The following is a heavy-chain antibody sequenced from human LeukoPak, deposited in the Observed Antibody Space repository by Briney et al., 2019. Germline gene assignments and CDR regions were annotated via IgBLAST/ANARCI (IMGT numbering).Heavy chain of an antibody. CDR1: GGTFSSYA. D-gene: IGHD3-16*01. CDR2: IIPILGIA. V-gene: IGHV1-69*04. Sequence: SVKVSCKASGGTFSSYAISWVRQAPGQGLEWMGRIIPILGIANYAQKFQGRVAITADKSTSTAYMELSSLRSEDTAVYYCARFRVRTGDDAFDIWGQGTMVTVSS. CDR3: ARFRVRTGDDAFDI. J-gene: IGHJ3*02.